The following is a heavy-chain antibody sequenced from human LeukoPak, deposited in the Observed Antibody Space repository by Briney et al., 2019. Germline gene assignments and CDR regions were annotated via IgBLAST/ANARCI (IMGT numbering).Heavy chain of an antibody. CDR2: ISNSGDST. Sequence: GESLRLSCAASGFTFTTYAMSRVRQAPGRGLEWVSVISNSGDSTYYADSVKGRFTISRDNSKSTLFLQMSSLRAEDTAIYYCARDGARGAAAGTRGDYWGQGALVTVSS. CDR1: GFTFTTYA. V-gene: IGHV3-23*01. D-gene: IGHD6-13*01. J-gene: IGHJ4*02. CDR3: ARDGARGAAAGTRGDY.